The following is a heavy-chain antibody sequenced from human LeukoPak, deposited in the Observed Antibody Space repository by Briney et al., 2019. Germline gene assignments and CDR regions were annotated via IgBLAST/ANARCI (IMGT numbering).Heavy chain of an antibody. D-gene: IGHD3-9*01. CDR2: IYTSGST. CDR3: ARSPSRYDILTGYYYY. CDR1: GGSISSGSYY. J-gene: IGHJ4*02. V-gene: IGHV4-61*02. Sequence: PSETLSLTCTVSGGSISSGSYYWSWIRQPAGKGLEWIGRIYTSGSTNYNPSLKSRVTISVDTSKNQFSLKLSSVTAADTAVYYCARSPSRYDILTGYYYYWGQGTLVTVSS.